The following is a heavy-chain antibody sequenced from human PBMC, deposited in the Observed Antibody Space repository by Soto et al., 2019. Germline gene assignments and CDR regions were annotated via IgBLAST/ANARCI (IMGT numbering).Heavy chain of an antibody. V-gene: IGHV1-3*01. D-gene: IGHD6-19*01. CDR1: GYTFTSYA. CDR2: INAGNGNT. CDR3: ARAVAVAADFDY. Sequence: GASVKVSCKASGYTFTSYAMHWVRQAPGQRLEWMGWINAGNGNTKYSQKFQGRVTITRDTSASTAYMELSSLSSEDTAVYYCARAVAVAADFDYWGQGTLVTVSS. J-gene: IGHJ4*02.